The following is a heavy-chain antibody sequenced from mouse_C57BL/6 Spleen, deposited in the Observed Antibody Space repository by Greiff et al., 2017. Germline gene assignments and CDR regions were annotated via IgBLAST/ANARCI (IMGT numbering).Heavy chain of an antibody. CDR1: GFSLTSHG. Sequence: VQVVESGPGLVQPSQSLSITCTVSGFSLTSHGVHWVRQPPGKGLEWLGVIWSGGSTDYNAAFISRLSISKDNSKSQVFFKMNSLQADDTAIYYCAKVYDYDGYFDVWGTGTTVTVSS. V-gene: IGHV2-4*01. CDR2: IWSGGST. CDR3: AKVYDYDGYFDV. J-gene: IGHJ1*03. D-gene: IGHD2-4*01.